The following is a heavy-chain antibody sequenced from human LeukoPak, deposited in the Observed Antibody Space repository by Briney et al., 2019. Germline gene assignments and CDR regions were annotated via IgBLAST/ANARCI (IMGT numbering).Heavy chain of an antibody. D-gene: IGHD2-2*01. CDR3: AKEGDCSTTSCLTGGLDV. V-gene: IGHV3-53*01. CDR2: IYTGGST. CDR1: GFIVSANY. J-gene: IGHJ6*04. Sequence: GGSLRLSCAASGFIVSANYMSWVRQAPGKGLEWVSVIYTGGSTYYADSVKGRFTISRDNSKNTVYLQMTSLRAEDTAVYYCAKEGDCSTTSCLTGGLDVWGKGTNVTVSS.